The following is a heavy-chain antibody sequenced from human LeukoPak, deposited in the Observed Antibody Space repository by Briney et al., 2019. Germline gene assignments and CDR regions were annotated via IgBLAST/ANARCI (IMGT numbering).Heavy chain of an antibody. CDR1: GFTFSSYE. V-gene: IGHV3-48*03. D-gene: IGHD3-16*02. CDR2: ISSSGSTI. Sequence: GGSLRPSCAASGFTFSSYEMNWVRQAPGKGLEWVSYISSSGSTIYYADSVKGRFTISRDNAKNSLYLQMNSLRAEDTAVYYCARDPGYDYVWGSYRSFDYWGQGTLVTVSS. CDR3: ARDPGYDYVWGSYRSFDY. J-gene: IGHJ4*02.